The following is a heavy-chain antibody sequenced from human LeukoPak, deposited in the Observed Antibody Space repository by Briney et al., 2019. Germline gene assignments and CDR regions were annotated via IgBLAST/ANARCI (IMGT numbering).Heavy chain of an antibody. CDR1: GFTFSSYS. D-gene: IGHD3-22*01. Sequence: GGSLRLSCAASGFTFSSYSMNWVRQAPGKGLEWVSSISSSSSYIYYADSVKGRFTISRDNAKNSLYLQMNSLRAEDTAVYYCARDLEYYDSSGLDYWGQGTLVTVSS. CDR3: ARDLEYYDSSGLDY. V-gene: IGHV3-21*01. J-gene: IGHJ4*02. CDR2: ISSSSSYI.